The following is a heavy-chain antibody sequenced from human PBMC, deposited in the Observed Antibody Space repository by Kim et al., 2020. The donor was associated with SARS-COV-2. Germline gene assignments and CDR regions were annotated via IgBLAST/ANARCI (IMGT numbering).Heavy chain of an antibody. Sequence: GGSLRLSCVASGFTFSSNLMHWVRQAPGKGLVWVSRINSDGSSTTYADSVKGRFTISRDNAKNTLYLQMNSLRVEDTAVYYCVCLSPPPGWGQGTLVTVS. CDR1: GFTFSSNL. V-gene: IGHV3-74*01. CDR2: INSDGSST. J-gene: IGHJ4*02. CDR3: VCLSPPPG.